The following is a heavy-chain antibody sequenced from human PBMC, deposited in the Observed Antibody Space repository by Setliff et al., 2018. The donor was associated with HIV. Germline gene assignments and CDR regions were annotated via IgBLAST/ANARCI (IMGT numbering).Heavy chain of an antibody. V-gene: IGHV4-59*01. CDR1: GVSINTYY. J-gene: IGHJ3*02. Sequence: SETLSLTCSVSGVSINTYYRNWVRQSGTGLEWIGYFHYTGGTSYNPSLTRRVTISADTSKNQFSLNLTSVTAADTAVYYCARKNYGGAFDIWGLGTMVTVSS. CDR3: ARKNYGGAFDI. D-gene: IGHD3-16*01. CDR2: FHYTGGT.